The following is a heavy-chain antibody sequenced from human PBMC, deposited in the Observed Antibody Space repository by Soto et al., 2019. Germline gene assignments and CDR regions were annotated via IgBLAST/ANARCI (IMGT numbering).Heavy chain of an antibody. Sequence: SETLSLTCTVSGGSISSYYWSWIRQPAGKGLEWIGRIYTSGSTNYNPSLKSRVTMSVDTSKNQFSLKLSSVTAADTAVYYCARDTSYNDSSGYSVWGQGTLVTVSS. V-gene: IGHV4-4*07. CDR2: IYTSGST. CDR3: ARDTSYNDSSGYSV. CDR1: GGSISSYY. J-gene: IGHJ4*02. D-gene: IGHD3-22*01.